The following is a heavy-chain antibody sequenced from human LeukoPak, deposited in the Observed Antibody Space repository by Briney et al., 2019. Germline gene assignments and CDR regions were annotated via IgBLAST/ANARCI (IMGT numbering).Heavy chain of an antibody. J-gene: IGHJ4*02. V-gene: IGHV3-21*01. Sequence: GSLRLSCAASGFTFSTYSMNWVRQAPGKGLEWVSSISSSSSIYYADSVKGRFTISRDNAKNSLYLQMNSLRAEDTAVYYCARVATAGYWGQGTLVTVSS. CDR1: GFTFSTYS. CDR3: ARVATAGY. CDR2: ISSSSSI. D-gene: IGHD5-12*01.